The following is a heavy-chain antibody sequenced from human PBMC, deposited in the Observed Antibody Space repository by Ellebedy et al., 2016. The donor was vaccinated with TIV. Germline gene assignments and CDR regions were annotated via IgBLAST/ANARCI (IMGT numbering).Heavy chain of an antibody. CDR2: ISAYNGNT. J-gene: IGHJ6*02. Sequence: ASVKVSCXASGYTFTSYGISWVRQAPGQGLEWMGWISAYNGNTNYAQKLQGRVTMTTDTSTSTAYMELRSLRSDDTAVYYCARAPLYDYYDSSGPTYYYYGMDVWGQGTTVTVSS. CDR3: ARAPLYDYYDSSGPTYYYYGMDV. V-gene: IGHV1-18*01. D-gene: IGHD3-22*01. CDR1: GYTFTSYG.